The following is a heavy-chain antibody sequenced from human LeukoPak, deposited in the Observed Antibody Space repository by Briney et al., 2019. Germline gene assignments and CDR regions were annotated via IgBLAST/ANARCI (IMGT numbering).Heavy chain of an antibody. CDR1: GFTFSSYG. V-gene: IGHV3-30*02. CDR3: AKDLRWYSSSSAIDY. Sequence: GGSLRLSCAASGFTFSSYGMHWVRQAPGKGLEWVAFIRYDGSNKYYADSVKGRFTISRDNSKNTLYLQMNSLRAEDTAVYYCAKDLRWYSSSSAIDYWGQGTLVTVSS. D-gene: IGHD6-6*01. CDR2: IRYDGSNK. J-gene: IGHJ4*02.